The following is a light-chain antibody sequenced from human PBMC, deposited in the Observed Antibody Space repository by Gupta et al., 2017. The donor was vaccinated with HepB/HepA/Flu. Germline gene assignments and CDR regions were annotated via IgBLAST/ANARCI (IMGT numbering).Light chain of an antibody. CDR3: VQGKHWPLS. CDR1: QNLLFSDGNTF. V-gene: IGKV2-30*01. Sequence: DAVLTQSPLSLPVTLGQSASISCRSSQNLLFSDGNTFLHWYQQRPGQSPRRLIYRVSNRDSGVPDRFSGSGSGTDFTLNISRVEAEDIGVYYCVQGKHWPLSFGRGTKVEIK. CDR2: RVS. J-gene: IGKJ4*01.